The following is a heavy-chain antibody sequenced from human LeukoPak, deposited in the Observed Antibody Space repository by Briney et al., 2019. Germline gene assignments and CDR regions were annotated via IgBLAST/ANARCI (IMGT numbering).Heavy chain of an antibody. J-gene: IGHJ4*02. CDR2: INPSGGST. D-gene: IGHD2-2*01. CDR3: AREDIVVVPAAMHPPSFDY. CDR1: GYTFTSDY. Sequence: ASVKVSCKASGYTFTSDYMHWVRQAPGQGLEWMGIINPSGGSTSYAQKFQGRVTMTRDMSTSTVYMELSSLRSEDTAVYYCAREDIVVVPAAMHPPSFDYWGQGTLVTVSS. V-gene: IGHV1-46*01.